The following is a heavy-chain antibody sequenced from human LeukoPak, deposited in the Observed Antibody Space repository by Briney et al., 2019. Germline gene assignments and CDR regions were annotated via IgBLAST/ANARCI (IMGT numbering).Heavy chain of an antibody. CDR3: ARERGVRYCSSTSCRTTYNWFDP. Sequence: PGRSLRLSCAASGFTFSSYGMHWVRQAPGKGLEWVAVICYGGSNKYYADSVKGRFTISRDNSKNTLYLQMNSLRAEDTAVYYCARERGVRYCSSTSCRTTYNWFDPWGQGTLVTVSS. CDR1: GFTFSSYG. J-gene: IGHJ5*02. CDR2: ICYGGSNK. D-gene: IGHD2-2*01. V-gene: IGHV3-33*01.